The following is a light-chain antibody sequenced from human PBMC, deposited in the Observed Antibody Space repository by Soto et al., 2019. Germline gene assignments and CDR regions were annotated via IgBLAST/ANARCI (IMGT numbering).Light chain of an antibody. Sequence: EIVLTQSPATLSLSPGERATLSCRASQSVSSYLVWYQQKPGQAPRLLIYDASNRATGIPARFSGSGSGTDFTLTISSLEPEDFAVYYCQQYGSSPQTFGQGTKVDIK. V-gene: IGKV3-11*01. CDR3: QQYGSSPQT. CDR2: DAS. CDR1: QSVSSY. J-gene: IGKJ1*01.